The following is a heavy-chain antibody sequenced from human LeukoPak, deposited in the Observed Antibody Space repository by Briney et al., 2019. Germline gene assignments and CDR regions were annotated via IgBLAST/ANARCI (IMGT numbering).Heavy chain of an antibody. CDR3: AKAPPPYCSGGSCFDAFDI. J-gene: IGHJ3*02. CDR2: ISGSGATT. CDR1: GFTLSSYA. D-gene: IGHD2-15*01. V-gene: IGHV3-23*01. Sequence: GGSLRLSCAASGFTLSSYAMSWVRQAPGKGLEWVSAISGSGATTYYADSVKGRFTISRDNSKNTLYLQMNSLKADDTAVYYCAKAPPPYCSGGSCFDAFDIWGQGTMVTVSS.